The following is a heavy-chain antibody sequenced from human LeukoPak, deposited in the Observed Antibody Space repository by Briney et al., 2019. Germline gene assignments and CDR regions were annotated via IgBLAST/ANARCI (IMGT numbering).Heavy chain of an antibody. D-gene: IGHD3-3*01. Sequence: QTGGSLRLSCAASGFTFSSYSMNWVRQAPGKGLEWVSYITSSSSTIYYADSVKGRFTISRDNAKNSLYLQMNSLRDEDTAVYYCASRPDFWSGHYGMDVWGQGTTVTVSS. CDR2: ITSSSSTI. CDR1: GFTFSSYS. J-gene: IGHJ6*02. V-gene: IGHV3-48*02. CDR3: ASRPDFWSGHYGMDV.